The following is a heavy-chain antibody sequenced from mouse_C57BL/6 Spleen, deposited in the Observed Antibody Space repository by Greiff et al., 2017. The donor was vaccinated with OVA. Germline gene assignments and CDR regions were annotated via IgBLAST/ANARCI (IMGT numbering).Heavy chain of an antibody. J-gene: IGHJ3*01. Sequence: DVQLVESGGNLVKPGGSLKLSCAASGFTFSDYGMHWVRQAPEKGLEWVAYISSGSSTIYYADTVKGRFTISRDNAKNTLFLQMTSLRSEDTAMYYCAQLSWFAYWGQGTLVTVSA. D-gene: IGHD4-1*02. CDR3: AQLSWFAY. CDR2: ISSGSSTI. CDR1: GFTFSDYG. V-gene: IGHV5-17*01.